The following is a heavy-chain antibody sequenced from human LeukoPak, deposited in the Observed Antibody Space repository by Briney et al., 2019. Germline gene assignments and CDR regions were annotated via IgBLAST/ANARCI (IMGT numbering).Heavy chain of an antibody. CDR3: AKDYDDISGYYDFDY. V-gene: IGHV3-33*06. D-gene: IGHD3-22*01. J-gene: IGHJ4*02. Sequence: PGKSLRLSCAASGFTLRSYGMHWVRQAPGKGLEWVADIWYDGSNKYYADSVKGRFTISRDNSENTLYLQMNSLRAEDTAVYYCAKDYDDISGYYDFDYWGQGTLVTVSS. CDR1: GFTLRSYG. CDR2: IWYDGSNK.